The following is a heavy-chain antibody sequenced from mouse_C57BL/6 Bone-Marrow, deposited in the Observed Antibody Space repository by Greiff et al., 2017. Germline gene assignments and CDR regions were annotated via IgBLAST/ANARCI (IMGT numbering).Heavy chain of an antibody. CDR3: ARSEAYYYGSSYFDY. V-gene: IGHV1-69*01. J-gene: IGHJ2*01. CDR1: GYTFTSYW. CDR2: IDPSDSYT. D-gene: IGHD1-1*01. Sequence: VQLQQPGAELVMPGASVKLSCKASGYTFTSYWMHWVKQRPGQGLEWIGEIDPSDSYTNYNQKFKGKSTLTVDKSSSTAYVQLSSLTSEDSAVYYCARSEAYYYGSSYFDYWGQGTTLTVSS.